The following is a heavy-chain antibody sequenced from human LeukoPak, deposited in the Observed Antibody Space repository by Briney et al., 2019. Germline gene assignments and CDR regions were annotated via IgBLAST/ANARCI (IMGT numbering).Heavy chain of an antibody. CDR1: GGTFSSYA. J-gene: IGHJ5*02. D-gene: IGHD6-13*01. Sequence: ASVKVSCKASGGTFSSYAISWVRQAPGQGLEWMGWINPNSGGTNYAQKFQGRVTMTRDTSISTAYMELSRLRSDDTAVYYCARARSKQQLNWFDPWGQGTLVTVSS. V-gene: IGHV1-2*02. CDR3: ARARSKQQLNWFDP. CDR2: INPNSGGT.